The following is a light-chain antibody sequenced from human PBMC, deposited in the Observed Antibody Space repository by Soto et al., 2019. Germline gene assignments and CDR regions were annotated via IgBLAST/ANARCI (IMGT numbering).Light chain of an antibody. V-gene: IGKV1-5*01. CDR3: QEYYSYTWT. CDR2: DAS. J-gene: IGKJ1*01. CDR1: QSISRW. Sequence: DIQMTQSPATLSSSVGGRVASTCRASQSISRWLAWYQQKPGKAPRLLIYDASSLQSGVPSRFSGSGSGAEFTLTINSLQPDDFATYFCQEYYSYTWTCGQGTKVDIK.